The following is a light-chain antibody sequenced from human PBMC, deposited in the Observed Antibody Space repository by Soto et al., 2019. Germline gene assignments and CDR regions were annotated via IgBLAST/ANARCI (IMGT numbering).Light chain of an antibody. V-gene: IGKV1-39*01. J-gene: IGKJ1*01. CDR3: QQSYNTPRT. CDR1: QSISCY. Sequence: DIEMTQSPSSLSASVGDRVTITCRASQSISCYLNWYQQKPGNAPNLLIYAASTLQSGVPSRFSGYGSETDFTLTISNLQAEDFATYYCQQSYNTPRTFGQANKVEVK. CDR2: AAS.